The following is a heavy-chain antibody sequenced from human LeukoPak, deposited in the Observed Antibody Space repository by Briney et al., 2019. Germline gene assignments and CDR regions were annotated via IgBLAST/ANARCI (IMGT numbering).Heavy chain of an antibody. D-gene: IGHD6-13*01. CDR3: ARERYSSSWLGAFDI. CDR1: GGSISSYY. CDR2: IYYSGST. Sequence: SETLSLTCTVSGGSISSYYWSWIRQPPGKGLEWIGYIYYSGSTNYNPSLKSRVTISVDTSKNQFSLKLSSVTAADTAVYYCARERYSSSWLGAFDIWGQGTMVTVSS. J-gene: IGHJ3*02. V-gene: IGHV4-59*12.